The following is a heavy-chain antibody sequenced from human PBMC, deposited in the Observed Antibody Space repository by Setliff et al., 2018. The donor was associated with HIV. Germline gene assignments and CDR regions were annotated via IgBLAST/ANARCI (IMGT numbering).Heavy chain of an antibody. CDR2: ISASGGSI. D-gene: IGHD1-26*01. V-gene: IGHV3-48*01. CDR3: ARVVPPHWIVRDTTHFDY. CDR1: GFTFSSYR. J-gene: IGHJ4*03. Sequence: PGGSLRLSCAASGFTFSSYRMNWVRQTPGKGLEWVSFISASGGSIYYADSVKGRFTISRDNDQNSLHLQMNSLRPEDTGVYYCARVVPPHWIVRDTTHFDYWGSGTTVTVSS.